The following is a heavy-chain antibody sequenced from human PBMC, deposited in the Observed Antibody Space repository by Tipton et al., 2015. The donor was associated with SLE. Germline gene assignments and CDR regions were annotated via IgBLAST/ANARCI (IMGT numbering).Heavy chain of an antibody. Sequence: RSLRLSCAASGFTFQDFAMHWVRQAPGKGLEWVSSINWNSRNVDYADSLEGRFTISRDNARNSLYLEMRSLRPEDTASYYCIKDRDPFFWHITFDVWGQGTMVTVSS. D-gene: IGHD5-24*01. CDR3: IKDRDPFFWHITFDV. CDR2: INWNSRNV. V-gene: IGHV3-9*01. J-gene: IGHJ3*01. CDR1: GFTFQDFA.